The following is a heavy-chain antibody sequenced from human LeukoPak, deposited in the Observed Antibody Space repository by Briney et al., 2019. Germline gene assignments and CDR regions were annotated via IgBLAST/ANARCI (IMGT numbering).Heavy chain of an antibody. Sequence: GGSLRLSCAASGFTFSSYEMNWVRQAPGKGLEWVSYISSSGSTIYYADSVKGRFTISRDNAKNSLYLQMNSLRAEDTALYYCAKDISSTGYSSSWYYWGQGTLVTVSS. CDR2: ISSSGSTI. CDR3: AKDISSTGYSSSWYY. D-gene: IGHD6-13*01. V-gene: IGHV3-48*03. CDR1: GFTFSSYE. J-gene: IGHJ4*02.